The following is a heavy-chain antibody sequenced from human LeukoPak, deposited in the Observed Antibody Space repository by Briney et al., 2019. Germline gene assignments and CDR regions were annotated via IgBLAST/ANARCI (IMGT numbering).Heavy chain of an antibody. V-gene: IGHV3-30-3*01. CDR1: GFTFSSYA. J-gene: IGHJ4*02. CDR3: ARDSIAVAGTGEFDY. CDR2: ISYDGSNK. Sequence: GGSLRLSCAASGFTFSSYAMHWVRQAPGKGLEWVAVISYDGSNKYYADSVKGRFTISRDNSKNTLYLQMNSLRAEDMAVYYCARDSIAVAGTGEFDYWGQGTLVTVSS. D-gene: IGHD6-19*01.